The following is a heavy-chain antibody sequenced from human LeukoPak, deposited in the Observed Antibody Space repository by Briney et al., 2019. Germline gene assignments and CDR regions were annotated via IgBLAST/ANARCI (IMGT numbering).Heavy chain of an antibody. D-gene: IGHD2-8*02. V-gene: IGHV4-4*08. CDR2: IHTSGST. CDR1: GGSINSYY. Sequence: SETLSLICTVSGGSINSYYWSWIRQPPGKGLEWIAYIHTSGSTDYNPSLKSRVTISVDTSKKQFSLKLSSVTAADTAVYYCARHSGPYWYFDYWGQGTLVTVSS. J-gene: IGHJ4*02. CDR3: ARHSGPYWYFDY.